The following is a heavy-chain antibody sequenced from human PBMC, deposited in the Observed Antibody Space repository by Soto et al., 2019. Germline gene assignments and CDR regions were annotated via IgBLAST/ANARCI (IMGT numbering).Heavy chain of an antibody. CDR2: IRSKANSYAT. CDR3: TRQGPDPKDYYYYYGMDV. J-gene: IGHJ6*02. Sequence: EVQLVESGGGLVQPGGSLKLSCAASGFTFSGSAMHWVRQASGKGLEWVGRIRSKANSYATAYAASVKGRFTISRDDSKTTAYLQMNSLKTEDTAVYYCTRQGPDPKDYYYYYGMDVWGQGTTVTVSS. CDR1: GFTFSGSA. V-gene: IGHV3-73*02.